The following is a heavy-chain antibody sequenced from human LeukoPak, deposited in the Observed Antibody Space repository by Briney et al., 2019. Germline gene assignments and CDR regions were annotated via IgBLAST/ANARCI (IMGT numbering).Heavy chain of an antibody. J-gene: IGHJ3*01. Sequence: PSETLSLTCTVSGGSFTTHYWSWIRQPPGKGLEWIGYISYIGSTNYNPSLRSRVTISIDTSKNEVSLMLTSVTAADTAVYYCASDSISMNAFDAWGQGTMVTVSS. CDR3: ASDSISMNAFDA. D-gene: IGHD3-22*01. V-gene: IGHV4-59*11. CDR2: ISYIGST. CDR1: GGSFTTHY.